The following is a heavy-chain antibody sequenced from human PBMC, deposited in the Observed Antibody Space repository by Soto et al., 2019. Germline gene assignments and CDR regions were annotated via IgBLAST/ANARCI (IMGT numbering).Heavy chain of an antibody. CDR1: GFTVSSNY. D-gene: IGHD3-10*01. CDR3: ASLGINRVNYYYGMDV. CDR2: IYSGGST. J-gene: IGHJ6*02. Sequence: GGSLRLSCAASGFTVSSNYMSWVRQAPGKGLEWVSVIYSGGSTYYADSVKGRFTISRDNSKNTLYLQMNSLRAEDTAVYYCASLGINRVNYYYGMDVWGQGNTVTVSS. V-gene: IGHV3-53*01.